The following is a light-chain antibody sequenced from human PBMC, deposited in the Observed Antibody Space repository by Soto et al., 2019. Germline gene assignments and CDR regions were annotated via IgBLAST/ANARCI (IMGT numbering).Light chain of an antibody. CDR3: SSYAGSNNL. CDR2: EVS. V-gene: IGLV2-8*01. J-gene: IGLJ3*02. CDR1: SSDVGGYNY. Sequence: QSVLTQPPSASGCPGQSVTISCTGTSSDVGGYNYVSWYQQHPGKAPKLMIYEVSKRPSGVPDRFSGSKSGNTASLTVSGLQAEDEADYYCSSYAGSNNLFGGGTKLTVL.